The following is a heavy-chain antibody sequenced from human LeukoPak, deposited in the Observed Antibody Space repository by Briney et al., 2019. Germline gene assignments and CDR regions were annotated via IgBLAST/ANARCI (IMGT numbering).Heavy chain of an antibody. CDR2: IKSKTDGGTT. CDR1: GFTFSNAW. J-gene: IGHJ4*02. Sequence: TGGSLRLSCAASGFTFSNAWMSWVRQAPGKGLEWVGHIKSKTDGGTTDYTAPVKGRFTISRDDSKNTLYPQMNSLKTEDTAVYYCTTIAYDYVWGSYRYYYFDYWGQGTLVTVSS. V-gene: IGHV3-15*01. D-gene: IGHD3-16*02. CDR3: TTIAYDYVWGSYRYYYFDY.